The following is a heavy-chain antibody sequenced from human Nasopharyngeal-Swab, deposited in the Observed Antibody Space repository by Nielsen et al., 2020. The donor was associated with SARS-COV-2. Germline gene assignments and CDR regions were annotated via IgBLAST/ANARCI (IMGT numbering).Heavy chain of an antibody. Sequence: GESLRLSCAASGFSFSSYWMNWVRQAPGKGLEWVANIKQDGSEKYYVDSVKGRFTISRDNAKNSLYLQMNSLRAEDTAVYYCARSGYYFSDAFDIWGQGTMVAVSS. D-gene: IGHD3-3*01. CDR3: ARSGYYFSDAFDI. CDR2: IKQDGSEK. CDR1: GFSFSSYW. V-gene: IGHV3-7*03. J-gene: IGHJ3*02.